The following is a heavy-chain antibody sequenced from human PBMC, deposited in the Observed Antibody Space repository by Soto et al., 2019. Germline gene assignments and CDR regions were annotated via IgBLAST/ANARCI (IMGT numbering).Heavy chain of an antibody. D-gene: IGHD6-6*01. Sequence: QVQLVQSGAEVKKPGASVKVSCKASGYTFTSYGISWVLQALGQGLQWMGWISAYNGNTNYAQKLQGRVTMTTDTSTSTAYMELRSLRSDDTAMYYCASTSSSSIRIHYYYGMDVWGQGTTVTVSS. CDR1: GYTFTSYG. V-gene: IGHV1-18*01. CDR3: ASTSSSSIRIHYYYGMDV. J-gene: IGHJ6*02. CDR2: ISAYNGNT.